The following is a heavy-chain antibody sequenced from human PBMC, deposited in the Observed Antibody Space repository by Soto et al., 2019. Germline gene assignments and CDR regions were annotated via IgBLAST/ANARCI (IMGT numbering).Heavy chain of an antibody. CDR3: ARAGIHSSRRIFDY. Sequence: SQTLSLTCAISGDSVSSNSAAWNWIRQSPSRGLEWLGRTYYRSKWYNDYAVSVKSRISVNPDTSKNQFSLQLNSVTPEDTAVNYCARAGIHSSRRIFDYCGQAALVTVSS. CDR1: GDSVSSNSAA. V-gene: IGHV6-1*01. CDR2: TYYRSKWYN. J-gene: IGHJ4*02. D-gene: IGHD6-13*01.